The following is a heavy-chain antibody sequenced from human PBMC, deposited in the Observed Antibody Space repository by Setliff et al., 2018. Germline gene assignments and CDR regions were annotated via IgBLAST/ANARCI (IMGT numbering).Heavy chain of an antibody. CDR2: IDHSGST. D-gene: IGHD1-26*01. CDR3: GRPLVGVTTGFEN. V-gene: IGHV4-38-2*01. Sequence: SETLSLTCAVSGYSISSGYYWGWIRQPPGKGLEWIGSIDHSGSTHYNPSLKSRVTISVDTAKNQFSLKLRSVTAADTAVYYCGRPLVGVTTGFENGGQGTLVTVSS. J-gene: IGHJ4*02. CDR1: GYSISSGYY.